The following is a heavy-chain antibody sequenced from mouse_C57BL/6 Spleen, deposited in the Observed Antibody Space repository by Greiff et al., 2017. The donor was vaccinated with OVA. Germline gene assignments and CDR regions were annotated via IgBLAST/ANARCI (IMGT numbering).Heavy chain of an antibody. J-gene: IGHJ4*01. CDR1: GFTFSDYG. V-gene: IGHV5-17*01. CDR2: ISSGSSTI. CDR3: AREGPPYAMDY. Sequence: EVHLVESGGGLVKPGGSLKLSCAASGFTFSDYGMHWVRQAPEKGLEWVAYISSGSSTIYYADTVKGRFTISRDNAKNTLFLQMTSLRCEDTAMYYCAREGPPYAMDYWGQGTSVTVSS.